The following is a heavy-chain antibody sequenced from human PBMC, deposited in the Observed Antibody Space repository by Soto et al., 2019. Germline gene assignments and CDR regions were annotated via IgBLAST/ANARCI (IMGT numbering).Heavy chain of an antibody. Sequence: SETLSLTCTVSGGSISSSSYYWGWIRQPPGKGLEWIGSIYYSGSTYYNPSLKSRVTISVDTSKNQFSLKLSSVTAADTAVYYCAGMGGGPVDYWGQGTLVTVSS. CDR3: AGMGGGPVDY. V-gene: IGHV4-39*01. CDR2: IYYSGST. CDR1: GGSISSSSYY. D-gene: IGHD3-16*01. J-gene: IGHJ4*02.